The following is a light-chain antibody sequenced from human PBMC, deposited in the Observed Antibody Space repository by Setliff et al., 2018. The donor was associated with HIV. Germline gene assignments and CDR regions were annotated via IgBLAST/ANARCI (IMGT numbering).Light chain of an antibody. J-gene: IGLJ1*01. CDR3: LLFFANDYF. CDR1: TGAVTSSYY. Sequence: QAVVTQEPSLTMSPGGTVTLTCASSTGAVTSSYYPSWFQQKPGQAPRPLIYYTNNRHSWTPARISGSLLGGKAALTLSNVQPEDEAEYYCLLFFANDYFFGSGTKVTVL. CDR2: YTN. V-gene: IGLV7-43*01.